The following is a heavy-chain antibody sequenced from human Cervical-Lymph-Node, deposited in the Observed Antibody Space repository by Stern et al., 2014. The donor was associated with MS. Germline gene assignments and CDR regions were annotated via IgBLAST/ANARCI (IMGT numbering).Heavy chain of an antibody. Sequence: QVQLVESGPGLVKPSQTLSLTCTVSGASISSGTSYWSWIRQPAGGGLEWIGRLHASGATYYNPSLKSRVTLSGDTSKNPFSLNLNSVTAADTAVYYCARGHWELLGNNYFDSWGQGTLVTVSS. V-gene: IGHV4-61*02. CDR2: LHASGAT. J-gene: IGHJ4*02. CDR1: GASISSGTSY. D-gene: IGHD1-26*01. CDR3: ARGHWELLGNNYFDS.